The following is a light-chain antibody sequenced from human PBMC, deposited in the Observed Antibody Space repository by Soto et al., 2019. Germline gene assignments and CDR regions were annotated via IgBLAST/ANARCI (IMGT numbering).Light chain of an antibody. Sequence: EIVMTQSPATLSVSPGERASRSCRASQSFISYLAWYQQKPCQAPRLLIYDASNRATGIPARFSGSGSGTDFTLTISSLEPEDFAVYYCQQRSNWLITFGQGTRLEI. CDR2: DAS. J-gene: IGKJ5*01. V-gene: IGKV3-11*01. CDR3: QQRSNWLIT. CDR1: QSFISY.